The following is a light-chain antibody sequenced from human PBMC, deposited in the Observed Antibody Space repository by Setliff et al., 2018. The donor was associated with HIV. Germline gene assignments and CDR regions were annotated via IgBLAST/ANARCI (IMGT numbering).Light chain of an antibody. V-gene: IGLV2-23*01. CDR2: EGS. CDR1: SSDVGSYDL. Sequence: QSALTQPASVSGSPGQSITIPCTGTSSDVGSYDLVSWYQQHPGKAPKLMIYEGSKRPSGVSNRFSGSKSGNTASPTISGLQADDEADYYCCSYAGSSTKFGGGTKVTVL. CDR3: CSYAGSSTK. J-gene: IGLJ2*01.